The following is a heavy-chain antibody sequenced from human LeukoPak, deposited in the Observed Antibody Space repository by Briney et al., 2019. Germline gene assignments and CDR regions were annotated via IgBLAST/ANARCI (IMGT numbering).Heavy chain of an antibody. CDR1: GFTFDDYA. J-gene: IGHJ3*02. V-gene: IGHV3-9*01. Sequence: GGSLRLSCAASGFTFDDYAMHWVRQAPGKGLEWVSGISWNSGSTGYADSVKGRFTISRDNAKNSLYLQMNSLRAEDTALYYCAKEDYAIAFDIWGQGTMVTVSS. CDR3: AKEDYAIAFDI. CDR2: ISWNSGST. D-gene: IGHD4-17*01.